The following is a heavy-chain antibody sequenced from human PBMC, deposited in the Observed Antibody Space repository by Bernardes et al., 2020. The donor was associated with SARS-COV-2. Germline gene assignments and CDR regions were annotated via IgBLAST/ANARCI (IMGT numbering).Heavy chain of an antibody. CDR2: ISGSGGST. CDR1: GFTFSSYA. D-gene: IGHD2-21*01. J-gene: IGHJ4*02. Sequence: GRSLRLSCAASGFTFSSYAMSWVRQAPGKGLEWVSAISGSGGSTYYADSVKGRFTISRDNSKNTLYLQMNSLRAEDTAVYYCAKFTTLFPLATGGGASAFDYWGQGTLVTVSS. CDR3: AKFTTLFPLATGGGASAFDY. V-gene: IGHV3-23*01.